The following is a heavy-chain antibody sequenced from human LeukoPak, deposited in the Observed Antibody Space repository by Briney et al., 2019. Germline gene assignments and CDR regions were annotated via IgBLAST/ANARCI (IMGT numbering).Heavy chain of an antibody. CDR2: IYHSGIT. Sequence: TSETLSLTCAVSGGSIGSGGYSWSWIRQPPGKGLEWIGYIYHSGITYNPSLKGRVTISEDRSKNQFSLKLSSVTAADTAVYYCARAHPSHAFDIWGQGTMVTVSS. J-gene: IGHJ3*02. V-gene: IGHV4-30-2*01. CDR1: GGSIGSGGYS. CDR3: ARAHPSHAFDI.